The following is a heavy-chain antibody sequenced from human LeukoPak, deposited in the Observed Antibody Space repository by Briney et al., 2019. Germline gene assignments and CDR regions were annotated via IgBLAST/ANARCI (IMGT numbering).Heavy chain of an antibody. CDR3: ARGAPGGNDYGDY. V-gene: IGHV4-59*01. J-gene: IGHJ4*02. CDR2: IFHSGST. CDR1: GASISSYY. Sequence: PSETLSLTCTVSGASISSYYWSWIRQPPGKGLEWIGYIFHSGSTNYNPSLKSRVTISVDTSKNQLSLKLSSVTAAHTAVYYCARGAPGGNDYGDYWGQGTLVTVSS.